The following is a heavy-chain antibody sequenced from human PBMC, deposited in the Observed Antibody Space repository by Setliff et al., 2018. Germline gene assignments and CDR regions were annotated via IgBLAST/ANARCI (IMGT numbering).Heavy chain of an antibody. CDR2: ISDSSFHI. J-gene: IGHJ3*02. D-gene: IGHD6-25*01. V-gene: IGHV3-21*01. Sequence: GESLTISCAASGFPFSISSMHWVRQAPGKGLEWVSSISDSSFHIYYRDSVKGRFTIFKDNAKNSLYLQMNSLRADDTAVYCCARSAANGGHDPFDIWGQGTMVTVSS. CDR3: ARSAANGGHDPFDI. CDR1: GFPFSISS.